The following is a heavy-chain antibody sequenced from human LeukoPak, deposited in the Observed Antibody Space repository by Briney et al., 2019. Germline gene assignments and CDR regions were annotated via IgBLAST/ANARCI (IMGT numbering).Heavy chain of an antibody. CDR3: VRERWPQGSYYYYYMDV. D-gene: IGHD5-24*01. CDR2: ISYDGSNK. Sequence: GGSLRLSCAASGFTFSSYAMHWVRQAPGKGLEWVAVISYDGSNKYYADSVKGRFTISRDNSKNTLYLQMNSLRAEDTAVYYCVRERWPQGSYYYYYMDVWGKGTTVTVSS. CDR1: GFTFSSYA. J-gene: IGHJ6*03. V-gene: IGHV3-30-3*01.